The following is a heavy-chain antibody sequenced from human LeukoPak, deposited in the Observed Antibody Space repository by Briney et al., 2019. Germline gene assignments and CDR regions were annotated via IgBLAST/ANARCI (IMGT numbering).Heavy chain of an antibody. Sequence: GGSLRLSCAVSGFRLSINPMCWVRQAPGKGLEWVSGISRDGDKTYYVDSVEGRFTISRDTSKNTLYLQMDTLRVEDTATYYCAKEEVPNDYWGQGTLVTVSS. J-gene: IGHJ4*02. CDR2: ISRDGDKT. CDR3: AKEEVPNDY. CDR1: GFRLSINP. V-gene: IGHV3-23*01. D-gene: IGHD2-2*01.